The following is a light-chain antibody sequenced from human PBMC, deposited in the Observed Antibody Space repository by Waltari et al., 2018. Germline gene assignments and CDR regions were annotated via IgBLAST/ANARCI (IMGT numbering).Light chain of an antibody. V-gene: IGKV1-5*03. CDR3: LQYNTYPTWT. Sequence: DIQMTQSPSTLSASIGDRVTITCRASQSISSWLAWYQKKPGKAPKVLIYKASNLESGVPSRFSGSGSGTEFTLTISSLQPDDFATYYCLQYNTYPTWTFGQGTKVEIK. J-gene: IGKJ1*01. CDR2: KAS. CDR1: QSISSW.